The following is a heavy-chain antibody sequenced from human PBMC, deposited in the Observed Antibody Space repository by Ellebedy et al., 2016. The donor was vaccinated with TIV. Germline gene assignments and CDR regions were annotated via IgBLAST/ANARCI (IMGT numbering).Heavy chain of an antibody. CDR2: IHHSGNS. CDR1: GGSINNYY. CDR3: ARDLGRYGMDV. V-gene: IGHV4-59*01. Sequence: MPGGSLRLSCTVSGGSINNYYWTWIRQPPGQGLEWIGDIHHSGNSHIHPSPKSRVTLSVDTSKNQFSLDMTSVTAADTATYYCARDLGRYGMDVWGQGTTVTVSS. J-gene: IGHJ6*02.